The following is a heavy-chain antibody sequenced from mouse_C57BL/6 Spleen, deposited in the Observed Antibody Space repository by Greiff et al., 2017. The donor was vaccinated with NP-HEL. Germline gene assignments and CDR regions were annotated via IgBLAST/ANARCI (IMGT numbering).Heavy chain of an antibody. CDR3: ARRPYDYETYYYAMDY. J-gene: IGHJ4*01. V-gene: IGHV2-5*01. D-gene: IGHD2-4*01. CDR2: IWRGGST. CDR1: GFSLTSYG. Sequence: VQLQQSGPGLVQPSQSLSITCTVSGFSLTSYGVHWVRQSPGKGLEWLGVIWRGGSTDYNAAFMSRLSITKDNSKSQVFFKMNSLQADDTAIYYCARRPYDYETYYYAMDYWGQGTSVTVSS.